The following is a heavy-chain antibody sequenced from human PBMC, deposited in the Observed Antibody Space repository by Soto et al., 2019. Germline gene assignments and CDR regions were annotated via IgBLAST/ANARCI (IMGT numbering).Heavy chain of an antibody. CDR2: IWYDGRNK. D-gene: IGHD6-19*01. CDR1: GFTFSSYG. CDR3: ARLGSSGWPNQEASQH. Sequence: QVQLVESGGGVVQPARSLRLSCAASGFTFSSYGMHWVRQAPGKGLEWVAAIWYDGRNKYYADSVKGRFTISRDNSKNTLYLQMDSLRAEDTAVYYCARLGSSGWPNQEASQHWCQGTLVTVSS. J-gene: IGHJ1*01. V-gene: IGHV3-33*01.